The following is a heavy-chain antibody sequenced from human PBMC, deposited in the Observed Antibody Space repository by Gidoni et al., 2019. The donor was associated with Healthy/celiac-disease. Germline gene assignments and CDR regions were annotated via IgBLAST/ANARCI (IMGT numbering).Heavy chain of an antibody. Sequence: QVTLRESGPALVKPTQTLTLTCTFPGFSLSTSGMCVSWIRQPPGKALEWLALIYWDDDKYYSTSLKTRLTISQDPSKNQVVLTMTHMDPVDTATYYFARIRGREWLAPDYWGQGTLVTVSS. V-gene: IGHV2-70*01. D-gene: IGHD6-19*01. CDR3: ARIRGREWLAPDY. CDR1: GFSLSTSGMC. J-gene: IGHJ4*02. CDR2: IYWDDDK.